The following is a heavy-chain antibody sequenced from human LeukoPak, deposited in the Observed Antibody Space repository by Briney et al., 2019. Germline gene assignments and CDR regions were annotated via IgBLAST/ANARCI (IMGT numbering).Heavy chain of an antibody. CDR1: GGSLTGYY. CDR3: ASKRWLQYRFDY. J-gene: IGHJ4*02. V-gene: IGHV4-34*01. CDR2: INHSGST. Sequence: SETLSLTCGVSGGSLTGYYWSWIRQPPGKGLEWIGEINHSGSTNYNPSLKSRVTISVDTSKNQFSLKLSSVTAADTAVYYCASKRWLQYRFDYWGQGTLVTVSS. D-gene: IGHD5-24*01.